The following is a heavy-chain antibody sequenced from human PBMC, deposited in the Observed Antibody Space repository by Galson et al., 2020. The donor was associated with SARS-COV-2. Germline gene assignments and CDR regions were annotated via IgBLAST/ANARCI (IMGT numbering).Heavy chain of an antibody. V-gene: IGHV3-74*01. D-gene: IGHD5-12*01. J-gene: IGHJ6*02. CDR1: GFTFSSYW. CDR2: INSDGSST. CDR3: ARDRSGYDKSPYYYYGMDV. Sequence: TGGSLRLSCAASGFTFSSYWMHWVRQAPGKGLVWVSRINSDGSSTSYADSVKGRFTISRDNAKNTLYLQMNSLRAEDTAVYYCARDRSGYDKSPYYYYGMDVWGQGTTVTVSS.